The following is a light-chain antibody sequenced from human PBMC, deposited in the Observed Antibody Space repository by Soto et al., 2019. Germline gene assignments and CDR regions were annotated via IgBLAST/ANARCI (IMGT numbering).Light chain of an antibody. V-gene: IGLV1-40*01. CDR3: QSYDSSLSGYV. CDR2: GNS. J-gene: IGLJ1*01. CDR1: SSNIGAGYD. Sequence: QSVLTQPPSVSGAPGQRVTISCTGSSSNIGAGYDVHWYQQLPGTAPKLLIYGNSNRPSGVPDRFSGSNYGAAASLAITGLQAEDEADYCYQSYDSSLSGYVFGTGTKVTVL.